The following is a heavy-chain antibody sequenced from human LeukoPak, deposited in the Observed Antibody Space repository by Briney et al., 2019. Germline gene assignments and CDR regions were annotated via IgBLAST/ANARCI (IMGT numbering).Heavy chain of an antibody. J-gene: IGHJ6*03. D-gene: IGHD3-3*01. CDR3: ARSATIFGVVPAYMDV. CDR1: GYTFTSYG. V-gene: IGHV1-18*01. CDR2: ISAYNGNT. Sequence: GASVKVSCKASGYTFTSYGISWVRQAPGQGLEWMGWISAYNGNTNYAQKLQGRVTMTTDTSTSTAYMELWSLRSDDTAVYYCARSATIFGVVPAYMDVWGKGTTVTVSS.